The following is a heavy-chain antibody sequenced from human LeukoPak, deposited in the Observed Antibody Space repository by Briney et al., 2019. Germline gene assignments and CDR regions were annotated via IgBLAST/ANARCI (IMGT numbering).Heavy chain of an antibody. CDR1: GFTLTSRSA. V-gene: IGHV1-58*01. CDR2: IVVGSDNT. D-gene: IGHD6-13*01. CDR3: AAPYSSTWFDY. Sequence: GASVRVSCKASGFTLTSRSAVQWVRQASGQRLEWIGWIVVGSDNTNYAQKFQERVTITRDMSTSTSYMELSSLRSEDTAVYYCAAPYSSTWFDYWGQGTLVTVSS. J-gene: IGHJ4*02.